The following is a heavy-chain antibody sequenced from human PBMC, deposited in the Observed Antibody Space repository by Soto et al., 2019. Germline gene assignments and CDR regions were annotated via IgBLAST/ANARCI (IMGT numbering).Heavy chain of an antibody. D-gene: IGHD5-18*01. CDR2: IYWDDGK. CDR1: GFSLNASGAR. CDR3: AHGEYSSDGWCLFDD. J-gene: IGHJ4*02. Sequence: VYGAPLVNPTQTLTLTCTLSGFSLNASGARVGWIRQLPGKALEWLALIYWDDGKRDSPSLKNRLTVTKDTLKNQVVLKMTNMDPADTGTYSCAHGEYSSDGWCLFDDREQGPLVTLAS. V-gene: IGHV2-5*02.